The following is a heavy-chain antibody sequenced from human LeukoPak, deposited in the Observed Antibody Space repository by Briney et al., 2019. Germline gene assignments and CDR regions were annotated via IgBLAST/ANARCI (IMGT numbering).Heavy chain of an antibody. CDR3: AKSVGATPSDAFDI. CDR1: GFTFSSYA. D-gene: IGHD1-26*01. J-gene: IGHJ3*02. CDR2: ISYDGSNK. V-gene: IGHV3-30-3*02. Sequence: GGSLRLSCAASGFTFSSYAMHWVRQAPGKGLEWVAVISYDGSNKYYADSVKGRFTISRDNSKNTLYLQMNSLRAEDTALYYCAKSVGATPSDAFDIWGQGTMVTVSS.